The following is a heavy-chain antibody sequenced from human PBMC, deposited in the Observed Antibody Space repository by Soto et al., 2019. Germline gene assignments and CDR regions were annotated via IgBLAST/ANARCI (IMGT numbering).Heavy chain of an antibody. Sequence: VQLLQSGGGLVQPGGSLRLSCAASGFTFSSYAMSWVRQAPGKGLEWVSAISGSGGSTYYADSVKGRFTISRDNSKNTLYLQMNSLRAEDTAVYYCAKDVVVVPAAILRLDYYYYGMDVWGQGTTVTVSS. J-gene: IGHJ6*02. CDR1: GFTFSSYA. V-gene: IGHV3-23*01. CDR2: ISGSGGST. CDR3: AKDVVVVPAAILRLDYYYYGMDV. D-gene: IGHD2-2*01.